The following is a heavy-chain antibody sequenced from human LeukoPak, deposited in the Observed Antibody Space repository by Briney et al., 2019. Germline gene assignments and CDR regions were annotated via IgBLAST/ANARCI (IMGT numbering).Heavy chain of an antibody. CDR2: ISAYNGNT. Sequence: ASVKVSCKASGYTFTSYGISWVRQAPGQGLEWVGWISAYNGNTNYAQKLQGRVTMTTDTSTSTAYMELRSLRSDDTAVYYCAREMLGYANYYYMDVWGKGTTVTVSS. CDR3: AREMLGYANYYYMDV. CDR1: GYTFTSYG. V-gene: IGHV1-18*01. J-gene: IGHJ6*03. D-gene: IGHD2-8*01.